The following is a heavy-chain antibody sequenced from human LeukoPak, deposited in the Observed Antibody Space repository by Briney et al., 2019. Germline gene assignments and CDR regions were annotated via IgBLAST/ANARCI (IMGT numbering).Heavy chain of an antibody. V-gene: IGHV1-69*05. D-gene: IGHD1-26*01. Sequence: SVKVSCKASGGTLSSYAISWVRQAPGQGLEWTGGIISFFGTANYAQKFQGRVTITTDESTSTAYMELSSLRSEDTAVYYCARAPIGATHFDYWGQGTLVTVSS. CDR2: IISFFGTA. J-gene: IGHJ4*02. CDR3: ARAPIGATHFDY. CDR1: GGTLSSYA.